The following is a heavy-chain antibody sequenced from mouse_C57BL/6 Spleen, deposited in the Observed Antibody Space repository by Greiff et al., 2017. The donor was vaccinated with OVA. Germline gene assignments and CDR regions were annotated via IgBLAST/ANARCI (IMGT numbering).Heavy chain of an antibody. CDR2: IYPSDSET. CDR3: ARSLGFAY. CDR1: GYTFTSYW. J-gene: IGHJ3*01. V-gene: IGHV1-61*01. D-gene: IGHD3-3*01. Sequence: QVQLKQPGAELVRPGSSVKLSCKASGYTFTSYWMDWVKQRPGQGLEWIGNIYPSDSETHYNQKFKDKATLTVDKSSSTAYMQLSSLTSEDSAVYYCARSLGFAYWGQGTLVTVSA.